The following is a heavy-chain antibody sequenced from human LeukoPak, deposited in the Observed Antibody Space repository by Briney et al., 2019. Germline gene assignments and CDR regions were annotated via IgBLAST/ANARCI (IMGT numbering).Heavy chain of an antibody. CDR2: IYYSGST. CDR3: ARAGYTSGWYGGNYYFDY. CDR1: GGSISSSSYY. V-gene: IGHV4-39*07. J-gene: IGHJ4*02. Sequence: SETLSLTCTVSGGSISSSSYYWGWIRQPPGKGLEWIGIIYYSGSTYYNPSLMSRVTISVDTSKNQFSLKLSSVTAADTAVYYCARAGYTSGWYGGNYYFDYWGQGTLVSVSS. D-gene: IGHD6-19*01.